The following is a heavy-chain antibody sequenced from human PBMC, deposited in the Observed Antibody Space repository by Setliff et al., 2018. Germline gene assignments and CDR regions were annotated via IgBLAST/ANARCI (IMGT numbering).Heavy chain of an antibody. CDR3: AREGVDTAMVYYFDY. D-gene: IGHD5-18*01. CDR1: GGSISSHY. Sequence: LSLTCTFSGGSISSHYWSWIRQPPGKGLEWIGSIYYSGSTNYNPSLKSRVTISVDTSKNQFSLKLSSVTAADTAVYYCAREGVDTAMVYYFDYWGQGTLVTVSS. J-gene: IGHJ4*02. CDR2: IYYSGST. V-gene: IGHV4-59*11.